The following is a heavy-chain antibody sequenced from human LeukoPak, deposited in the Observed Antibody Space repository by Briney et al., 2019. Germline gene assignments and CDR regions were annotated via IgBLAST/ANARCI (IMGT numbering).Heavy chain of an antibody. CDR2: INWNGGST. Sequence: GGSLRLSCAASGFNFDDYGMSWVRQAPGKGLEWVSGINWNGGSTGYADSVKGRFTISRDNAKNSLYLQTNSLRAEDTALYYCARDGGGSYHDYWGQGTLVTVSS. J-gene: IGHJ4*02. CDR3: ARDGGGSYHDY. D-gene: IGHD1-26*01. V-gene: IGHV3-20*04. CDR1: GFNFDDYG.